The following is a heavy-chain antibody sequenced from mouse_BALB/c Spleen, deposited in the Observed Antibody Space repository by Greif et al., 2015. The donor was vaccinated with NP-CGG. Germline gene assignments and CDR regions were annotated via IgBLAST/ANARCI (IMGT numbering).Heavy chain of an antibody. CDR1: GFSLASYG. V-gene: IGHV2-9*02. D-gene: IGHD2-10*02. CDR3: ARDQYGNLAY. Sequence: LVESGPGLVAPSQSLSITCTVSGFSLASYGVHWVRQPPGKGLEWLGVIWAGGSTNYNSALMSRLSISKDNSKSQVFLKMNSLQTDDTAMYYCARDQYGNLAYWGQGTLVTVSA. CDR2: IWAGGST. J-gene: IGHJ3*01.